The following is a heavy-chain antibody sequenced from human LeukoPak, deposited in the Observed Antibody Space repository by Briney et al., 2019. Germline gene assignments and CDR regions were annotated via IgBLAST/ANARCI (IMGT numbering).Heavy chain of an antibody. Sequence: SVKVSCTASGGTLSSYAISWVRQAPGQGLEWMGRIIPILGIAHYAQKFQGRVTITADKSTSTAYMELSNLRSEDPAVYYCASDSYQGIAAAGNFDYWGQGTLVTVSS. CDR2: IIPILGIA. V-gene: IGHV1-69*04. CDR1: GGTLSSYA. J-gene: IGHJ4*02. CDR3: ASDSYQGIAAAGNFDY. D-gene: IGHD6-13*01.